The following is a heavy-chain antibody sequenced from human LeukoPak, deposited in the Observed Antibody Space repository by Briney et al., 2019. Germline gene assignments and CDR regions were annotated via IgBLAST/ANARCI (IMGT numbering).Heavy chain of an antibody. CDR3: ARGPYYYDSSGYYPTYYFDY. Sequence: SVKVSCKASGGTFSSYAISWVRQAPGQGLEWMGGIIPIYGTANYAQKFQGRVTITADESTSTAYMELSSLRSEDTAVYYCARGPYYYDSSGYYPTYYFDYWGQGTLVTVSS. V-gene: IGHV1-69*13. CDR1: GGTFSSYA. D-gene: IGHD3-22*01. J-gene: IGHJ4*02. CDR2: IIPIYGTA.